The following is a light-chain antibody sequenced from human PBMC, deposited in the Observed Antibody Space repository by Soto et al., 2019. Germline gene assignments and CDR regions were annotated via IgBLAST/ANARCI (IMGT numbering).Light chain of an antibody. V-gene: IGKV1-27*01. CDR2: AAS. CDR3: EKYNSAPPT. CDR1: QGVISY. Sequence: DIQMTQSPSSLSASVGDRVTITCRASQGVISYLAWYQQKPGKAPKLLIYAASTLQSGVPSRFSGSGSGTDFTLIISSMQPEDVATYYCEKYNSAPPTFGQGTKVEIK. J-gene: IGKJ1*01.